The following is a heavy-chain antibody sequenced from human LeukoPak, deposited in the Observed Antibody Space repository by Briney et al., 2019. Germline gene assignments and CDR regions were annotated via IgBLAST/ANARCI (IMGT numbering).Heavy chain of an antibody. CDR3: AKGSGYYYEY. CDR1: GFTITSYP. Sequence: GGSLRPSCAASGFTITSYPMRWDRQAPGNGLGWVSTTGTYGTHVYSNSVKGGFPISGASPKTTLCLQMDGWRDDNTAVYYCAKGSGYYYEYWAQGTLVTVSS. CDR2: TGTYGTH. V-gene: IGHV3-23*01. D-gene: IGHD1-14*01. J-gene: IGHJ4*02.